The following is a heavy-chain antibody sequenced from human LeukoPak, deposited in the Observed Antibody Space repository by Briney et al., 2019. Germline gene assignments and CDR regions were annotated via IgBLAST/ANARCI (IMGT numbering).Heavy chain of an antibody. CDR2: IYYSGST. CDR3: ARHGPNSSNYARFAFDI. Sequence: PSETLFLTCTVSDGSISSYYWSWIRQPPGKGLEWIGYIYYSGSTNYNPSLKSRVTISVDTSKNQFSLKLSSVTAADTAVYYCARHGPNSSNYARFAFDIWGQGTMVTVSS. J-gene: IGHJ3*02. CDR1: DGSISSYY. D-gene: IGHD4-4*01. V-gene: IGHV4-59*08.